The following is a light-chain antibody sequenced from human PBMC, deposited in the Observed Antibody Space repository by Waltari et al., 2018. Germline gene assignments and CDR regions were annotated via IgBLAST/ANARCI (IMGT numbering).Light chain of an antibody. CDR3: QQYYSTPYT. Sequence: DTVMTQSPDSLAVSLGERATINCKSSESLFYSPDNKSYLAWYQQKPGQPPQLLLSRASTRESGVPDRFSGSWSGTDFTLTISSLQAADVAVYFCQQYYSTPYTFGRGTRLEI. J-gene: IGKJ2*01. CDR1: ESLFYSPDNKSY. V-gene: IGKV4-1*01. CDR2: RAS.